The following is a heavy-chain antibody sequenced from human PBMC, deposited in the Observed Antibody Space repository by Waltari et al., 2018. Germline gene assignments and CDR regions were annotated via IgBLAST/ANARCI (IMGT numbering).Heavy chain of an antibody. CDR1: GDSISRGGYY. CDR2: IYKSGST. Sequence: QVQLQESGPGLVKPSQTLSLTCTASGDSISRGGYYWTWIRQPAGKGLEWIGHIYKSGSTNYNPSLKTRLSISMNKSNNQLSLTLKSVTAADTAVYYCARDRGPDVNEAMGLDYWGQGTRVTVSS. CDR3: ARDRGPDVNEAMGLDY. J-gene: IGHJ4*02. D-gene: IGHD3-10*01. V-gene: IGHV4-61*02.